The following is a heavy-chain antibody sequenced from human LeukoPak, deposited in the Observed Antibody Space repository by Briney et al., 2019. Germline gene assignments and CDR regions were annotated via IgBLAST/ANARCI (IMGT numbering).Heavy chain of an antibody. D-gene: IGHD6-13*01. J-gene: IGHJ4*02. CDR3: ARVEVDSSSWYYFDY. V-gene: IGHV3-21*01. Sequence: GSLRLSCAASGFTFSSYSMNWVRQAPGKGLEWVSSISSSSSYIYYADSVKGRFTISRDNAKNSLYLQMNSLRAEDTAVYYCARVEVDSSSWYYFDYWGQGTLVTVSS. CDR1: GFTFSSYS. CDR2: ISSSSSYI.